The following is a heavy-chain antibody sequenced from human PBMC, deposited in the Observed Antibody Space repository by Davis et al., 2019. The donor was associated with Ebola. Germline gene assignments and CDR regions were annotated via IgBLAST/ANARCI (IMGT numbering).Heavy chain of an antibody. Sequence: ASVKVSCKPSGYTFTGYYMHWVRQAPGQGLEWMGIINPSGGSTNYAQKFQGRVTMTRDTSTSTVYMELSSLRSEDTAVYYCARGPVQYSYGMDVWGQGTTVTVSS. CDR2: INPSGGST. J-gene: IGHJ6*02. CDR3: ARGPVQYSYGMDV. CDR1: GYTFTGYY. V-gene: IGHV1-46*01. D-gene: IGHD4-11*01.